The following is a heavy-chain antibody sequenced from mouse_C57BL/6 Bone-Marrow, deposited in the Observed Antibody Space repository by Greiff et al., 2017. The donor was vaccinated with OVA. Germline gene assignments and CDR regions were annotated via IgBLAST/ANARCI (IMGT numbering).Heavy chain of an antibody. D-gene: IGHD2-4*01. CDR1: GFTFSSYG. CDR2: ISSGGSYT. J-gene: IGHJ3*01. V-gene: IGHV5-6*02. CDR3: ARQYDYDGALFAY. Sequence: DVKLVESGGDLVKPGGSLKLSCAASGFTFSSYGMSWVRQTPDKRLEWVATISSGGSYTYYPDSVKGRFTISRDNAKNTLYLQMSSLKSEDTAMYYCARQYDYDGALFAYWGQGTLVTVSA.